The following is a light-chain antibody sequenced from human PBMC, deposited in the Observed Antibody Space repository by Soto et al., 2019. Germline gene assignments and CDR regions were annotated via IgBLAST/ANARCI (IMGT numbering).Light chain of an antibody. CDR3: QQANSFPPT. CDR2: AAS. CDR1: QGINSW. V-gene: IGKV1-12*01. J-gene: IGKJ3*01. Sequence: DTQMTQSPSSVSASVGDRVTITCRASQGINSWLAWYQEKPGKAPKLLIYAASNLQSGVPSRFSGSGSGTEFTLTISSLQPEDFATYYCQQANSFPPTFGPGTKVDI.